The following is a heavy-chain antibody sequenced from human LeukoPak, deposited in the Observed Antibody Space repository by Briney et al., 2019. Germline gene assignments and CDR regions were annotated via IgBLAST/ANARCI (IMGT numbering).Heavy chain of an antibody. CDR2: IQYDGSEK. D-gene: IGHD6-13*01. V-gene: IGHV3-30*02. Sequence: PGGSLRLSCAASGFTFSNYGMRWVRQAPGKGLEWVAFIQYDGSEKDYIDSVKGRLTISRDNFKNTSYLQMSDLRPEDTAVYYCARDRGYSSSWYEEEYYFDYWGQGTLVTVSS. CDR1: GFTFSNYG. CDR3: ARDRGYSSSWYEEEYYFDY. J-gene: IGHJ4*02.